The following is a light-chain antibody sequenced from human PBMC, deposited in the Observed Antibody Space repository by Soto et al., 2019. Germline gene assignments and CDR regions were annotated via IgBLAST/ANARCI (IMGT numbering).Light chain of an antibody. CDR1: QSLVYNDVNTF. V-gene: IGKV2-30*01. J-gene: IGKJ2*03. CDR3: IQCTHLPPS. Sequence: DVVMTQSPLSLSVSLGQPASISCRSSQSLVYNDVNTFLHWFQQRPGQSPRRLIYKVSNRDSGVPDRFGGSGAGTDFTVKISRFEAEDVGVYYCIQCTHLPPSFRQGTKPEIK. CDR2: KVS.